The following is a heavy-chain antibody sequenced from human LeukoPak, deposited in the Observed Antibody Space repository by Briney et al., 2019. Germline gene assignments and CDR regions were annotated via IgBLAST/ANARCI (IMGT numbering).Heavy chain of an antibody. J-gene: IGHJ4*02. CDR1: GFTFSSYW. V-gene: IGHV3-7*04. D-gene: IGHD6-13*01. CDR3: ARPRIAAPGIPFDF. CDR2: MKEDGSEK. Sequence: GGSLRLSCAASGFTFSSYWMSWVRQAPGKGLEWVASMKEDGSEKYCVDSVKGRFTISRDNAKNSLHLQMNSLRAEDTAVYYCARPRIAAPGIPFDFWGQGTLVTVSS.